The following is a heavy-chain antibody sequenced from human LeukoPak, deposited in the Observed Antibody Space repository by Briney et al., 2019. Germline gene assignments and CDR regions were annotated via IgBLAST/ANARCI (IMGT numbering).Heavy chain of an antibody. Sequence: SVKVSCKASGGTFSSYAISWVRQAPGQGLEWMGGIIPIFGTANYAQKFQGRVTITTDESTSTAYMELSSLRPEDTAVYYCARQPNLYMVRGDHFDYWGQGTLVTVSS. J-gene: IGHJ4*02. CDR3: ARQPNLYMVRGDHFDY. D-gene: IGHD3-10*01. V-gene: IGHV1-69*05. CDR2: IIPIFGTA. CDR1: GGTFSSYA.